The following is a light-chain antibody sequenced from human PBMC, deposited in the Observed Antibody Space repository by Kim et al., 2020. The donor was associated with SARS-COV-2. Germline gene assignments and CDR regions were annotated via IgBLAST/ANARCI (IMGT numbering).Light chain of an antibody. CDR1: QNINNF. V-gene: IGKV1-17*01. CDR3: LQYNSYPWT. Sequence: ASVGDRVTMTCRASQNINNFLNWYQQKSGEVPKLLIYTASSLQSGVPSRFSGSGSGTEFTLTISSLQPEDFATYYCLQYNSYPWTFGQGTKVDIK. J-gene: IGKJ1*01. CDR2: TAS.